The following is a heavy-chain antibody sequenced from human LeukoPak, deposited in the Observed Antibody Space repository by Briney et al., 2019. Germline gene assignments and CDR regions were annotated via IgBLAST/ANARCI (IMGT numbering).Heavy chain of an antibody. CDR1: GYTFTSYG. D-gene: IGHD3-9*01. CDR2: ISAYNGNT. J-gene: IGHJ5*02. V-gene: IGHV1-18*04. Sequence: ASVKVSCKASGYTFTSYGISWGRQAPGQGLEWMGWISAYNGNTNYAQKLQGRVTMTTDTSTSTAYMELRSLRSDDTAVYYCAREPYDILTGYLGSRFDPWGQGTLVTVSS. CDR3: AREPYDILTGYLGSRFDP.